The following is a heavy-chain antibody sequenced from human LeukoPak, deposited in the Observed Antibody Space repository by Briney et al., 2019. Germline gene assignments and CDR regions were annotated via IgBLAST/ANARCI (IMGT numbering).Heavy chain of an antibody. V-gene: IGHV4-34*01. Sequence: PSETLSLTCAVYGGSFSGYYWRWIRKPPGKGLEWIGEINHSGSTNYNPSLKSRVTISVDTSKNQFSLKLSSVTAADTAVYYCARGPRITIFGVVITFDYWGQGTLVTVSS. CDR2: INHSGST. J-gene: IGHJ4*02. CDR1: GGSFSGYY. CDR3: ARGPRITIFGVVITFDY. D-gene: IGHD3-3*01.